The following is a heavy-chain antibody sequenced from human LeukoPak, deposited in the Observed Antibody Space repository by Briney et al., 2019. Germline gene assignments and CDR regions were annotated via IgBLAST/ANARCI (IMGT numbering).Heavy chain of an antibody. CDR1: GFTFSSYS. CDR3: ARFIYSSVPFDY. CDR2: ISSSSSYI. V-gene: IGHV3-21*01. J-gene: IGHJ4*02. D-gene: IGHD6-25*01. Sequence: GGSLRLSCAASGFTFSSYSMNWVRQAPGKGLEWVSSISSSSSYIYYADSVKGRFTISRDNSKNTLYLQMNSLRAEDTAVYYCARFIYSSVPFDYWGQETLVTVSS.